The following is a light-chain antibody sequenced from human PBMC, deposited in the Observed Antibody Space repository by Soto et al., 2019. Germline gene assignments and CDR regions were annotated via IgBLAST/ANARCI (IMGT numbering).Light chain of an antibody. J-gene: IGKJ2*01. CDR2: GAS. V-gene: IGKV3-15*01. Sequence: EVVVTQAPATLSVSPGERATLSCRTSQSLSSGVAWYQYKSGQDPRLLIYGASTRATGVPARFSGSGSGTEFTLTISSLQSEDFAVYYCQQYSDWPPYTFGRGTKLEIK. CDR1: QSLSSG. CDR3: QQYSDWPPYT.